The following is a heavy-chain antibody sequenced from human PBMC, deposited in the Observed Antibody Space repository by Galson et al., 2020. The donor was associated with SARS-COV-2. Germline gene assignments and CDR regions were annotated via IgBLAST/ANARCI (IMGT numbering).Heavy chain of an antibody. Sequence: ASETLSLTCTVPGGSISSYYWSWLRQPPGKGLEWIGYIYYSGSTNYNPSLKSRVTISVDTSKNQFSLKLSSVTAADTAVYYCARVGRVAAIRGHDAFDIWGQGTMVTVSS. J-gene: IGHJ3*02. CDR2: IYYSGST. V-gene: IGHV4-59*01. CDR1: GGSISSYY. CDR3: ARVGRVAAIRGHDAFDI. D-gene: IGHD2-15*01.